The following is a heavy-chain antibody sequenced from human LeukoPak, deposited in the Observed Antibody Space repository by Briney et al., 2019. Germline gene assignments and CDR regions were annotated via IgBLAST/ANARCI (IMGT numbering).Heavy chain of an antibody. CDR3: ARQRIAAARSPFDY. Sequence: SETLSLTCAVYGGSFSGYYWSWIREPPGKGVEWIGEINHSGSTNYNPSLKSRVTISVDTSKNQFSLKLSSVTAADTAVYYCARQRIAAARSPFDYWGQGTLVTVSS. D-gene: IGHD6-13*01. CDR2: INHSGST. V-gene: IGHV4-34*01. J-gene: IGHJ4*02. CDR1: GGSFSGYY.